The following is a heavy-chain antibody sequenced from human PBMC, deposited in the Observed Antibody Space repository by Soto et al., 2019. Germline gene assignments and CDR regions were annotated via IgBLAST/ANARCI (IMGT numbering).Heavy chain of an antibody. D-gene: IGHD2-15*01. CDR2: IYWDDDK. CDR3: AHLYCSGGSCYGGDFDY. Sequence: SGPTLVKPTQTLTLTCTFSGFSLSTSGVGVGWIRQPPGKALEWLALIYWDDDKRYSPSLKSRLTITKDTSKNQVVLTMTNMDPVDTAIYYCAHLYCSGGSCYGGDFDYWGQGTLVTVSS. CDR1: GFSLSTSGVG. V-gene: IGHV2-5*02. J-gene: IGHJ4*02.